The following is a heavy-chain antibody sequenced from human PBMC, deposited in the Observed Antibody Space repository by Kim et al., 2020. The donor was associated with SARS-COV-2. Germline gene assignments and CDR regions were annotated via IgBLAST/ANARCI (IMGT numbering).Heavy chain of an antibody. CDR1: GGSFSGYY. CDR3: ARGDVRSYDYVWGSYRPHLNFDY. CDR2: INHSGST. D-gene: IGHD3-16*02. J-gene: IGHJ4*02. V-gene: IGHV4-34*01. Sequence: SETLSLTCAVYGGSFSGYYWSWIRQPPGKGLEWIGEINHSGSTNYNPSLKSRVTISVDTSKNQFSLKLSSVTAADTAVYYCARGDVRSYDYVWGSYRPHLNFDYWGQGTLVTVSS.